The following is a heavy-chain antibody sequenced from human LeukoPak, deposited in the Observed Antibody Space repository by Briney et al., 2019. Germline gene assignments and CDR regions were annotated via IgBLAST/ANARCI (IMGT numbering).Heavy chain of an antibody. V-gene: IGHV4-30-4*01. CDR2: ISYTGTT. Sequence: KPSETLSLTCSVSGGSVSSANFYWSWIRQPPGKGLEWIGYISYTGTTDYNPSLKSRVTISLDASNNQFSLHLSSVTAADTAVYYCARGSVTPDFGYWSPGTLVTVSS. D-gene: IGHD4-17*01. CDR1: GGSVSSANFY. J-gene: IGHJ4*02. CDR3: ARGSVTPDFGY.